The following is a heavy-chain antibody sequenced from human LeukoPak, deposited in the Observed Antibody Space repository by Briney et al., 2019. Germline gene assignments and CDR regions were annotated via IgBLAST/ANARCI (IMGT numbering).Heavy chain of an antibody. CDR3: ARGDAFSGDH. CDR1: GFSFTNFW. Sequence: GGSLRHSCAVSGFSFTNFWMSWVRQAPGRGLEWVANIHPEGNEKYHVESVKGRFTISRDNTKNLLFLQMNGLRVEDTAVYCCARGDAFSGDHWGQGTLVTVSS. V-gene: IGHV3-7*04. CDR2: IHPEGNEK. J-gene: IGHJ4*02.